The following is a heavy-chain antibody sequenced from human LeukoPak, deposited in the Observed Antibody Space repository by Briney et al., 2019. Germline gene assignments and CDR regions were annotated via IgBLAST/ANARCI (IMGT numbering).Heavy chain of an antibody. Sequence: GGSLRLSCAASGFTFDDYGMSWVRQAPGKGLEWVSGINWNGGSTGYADSVKGRFTISRDNAKNSLYLQMNSLRAEDTAVYYCARDIAYGSGSGYFDYWGQGTLVTVSS. CDR1: GFTFDDYG. CDR2: INWNGGST. D-gene: IGHD3-10*01. CDR3: ARDIAYGSGSGYFDY. V-gene: IGHV3-20*04. J-gene: IGHJ4*02.